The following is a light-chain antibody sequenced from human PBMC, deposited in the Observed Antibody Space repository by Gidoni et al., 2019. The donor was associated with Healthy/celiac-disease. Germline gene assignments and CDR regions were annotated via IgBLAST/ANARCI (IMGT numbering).Light chain of an antibody. Sequence: EILLTQSPATLSLSPVERATISCRASQSVSSYLAWSQQQPGQAPRLLIYDASNRATGITARFSGSGSGTDFTITISRLEPEDFAVYYGKQRTYFGQGTRLEIK. CDR2: DAS. J-gene: IGKJ5*01. CDR3: KQRTY. V-gene: IGKV3-11*01. CDR1: QSVSSY.